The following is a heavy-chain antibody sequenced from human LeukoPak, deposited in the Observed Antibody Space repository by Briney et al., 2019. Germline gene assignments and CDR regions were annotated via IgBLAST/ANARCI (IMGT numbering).Heavy chain of an antibody. V-gene: IGHV3-7*04. CDR2: MNEYGSEK. CDR3: ARVLYGSRVNVIDS. D-gene: IGHD2-2*01. J-gene: IGHJ4*02. CDR1: GFTFSNYW. Sequence: GGSLRLSCAASGFTFSNYWINWGRQAPGKGLEWVANMNEYGSEKYYVDSVRGRFTISRDNAENSLFLHMNSLRVEDTAVYRCARVLYGSRVNVIDSWGPGTLVTVSS.